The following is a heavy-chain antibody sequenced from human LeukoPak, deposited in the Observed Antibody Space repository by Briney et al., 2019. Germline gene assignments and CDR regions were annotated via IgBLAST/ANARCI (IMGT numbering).Heavy chain of an antibody. D-gene: IGHD6-19*01. Sequence: GGSLRLSCAAAGFTLSSSWMHWVRQAPGKGLVWVSCINSDGSRTNYADSVKGRFTISRDNAKNSLYLQMNSLRAEDTAVYYCARDNGIALAGTHYYYYGMDVWGQGTTVTVSS. V-gene: IGHV3-74*01. CDR2: INSDGSRT. CDR1: GFTLSSSW. J-gene: IGHJ6*02. CDR3: ARDNGIALAGTHYYYYGMDV.